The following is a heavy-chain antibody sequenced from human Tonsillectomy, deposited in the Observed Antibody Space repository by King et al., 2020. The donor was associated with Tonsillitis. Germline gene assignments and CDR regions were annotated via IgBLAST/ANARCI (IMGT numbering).Heavy chain of an antibody. CDR2: MNIYGNTR. J-gene: IGHJ5*02. CDR1: GFIFTNQW. V-gene: IGHV3-74*01. Sequence: VQLVESGGTLVQPGGSLRLSCAASGFIFTNQWIHWVRQAPGKGLVWISRMNIYGNTRSYADSVKGRFTISRDNAGTTVFLQMNSLRVEDTAVYYCARGWSEGFDPWGQGTLVAVSS. D-gene: IGHD3-3*01. CDR3: ARGWSEGFDP.